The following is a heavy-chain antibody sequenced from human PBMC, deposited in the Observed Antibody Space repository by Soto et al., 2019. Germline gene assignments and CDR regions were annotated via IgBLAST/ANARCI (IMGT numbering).Heavy chain of an antibody. Sequence: TLSLTCTVSGGSISSGDYYWSWIRQPPGKGLEWIGYIYYSGSTYYNPSLKSRVTMSLDTSKNQFSLKLTSVTAADTAVYYCARLLGGYYFDYWGQGTLVTAPQ. J-gene: IGHJ4*02. D-gene: IGHD3-10*01. V-gene: IGHV4-30-4*01. CDR3: ARLLGGYYFDY. CDR1: GGSISSGDYY. CDR2: IYYSGST.